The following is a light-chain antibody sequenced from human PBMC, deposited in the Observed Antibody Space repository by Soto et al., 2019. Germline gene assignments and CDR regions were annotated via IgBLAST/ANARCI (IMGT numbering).Light chain of an antibody. J-gene: IGKJ1*01. CDR3: QQYMSSLT. CDR2: GVS. Sequence: EIVLTQSPGSLSLSPGERATLSCRASQSVDSTFFAWYQKKPGQAPRLLMYGVSKRATGIPDRFSGSGSGTDFTLTISRLEPDDFAVYYCQQYMSSLTFGQGTRVQIK. V-gene: IGKV3-20*01. CDR1: QSVDSTF.